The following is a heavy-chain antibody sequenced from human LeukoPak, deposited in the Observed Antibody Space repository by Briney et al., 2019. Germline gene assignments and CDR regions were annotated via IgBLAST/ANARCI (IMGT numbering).Heavy chain of an antibody. CDR1: GFTFSDYY. CDR3: ARGEQLVRYYFDY. J-gene: IGHJ4*02. CDR2: ISSSGSTI. V-gene: IGHV3-11*01. Sequence: PGGSLRLSCAASGFTFSDYYMSWIRQAPGKGLEWVSYISSSGSTISYADSVKGRFTISRDNAKNSLYLQMNSLRAEDTAVYYCARGEQLVRYYFDYWGQGTLVTVSS. D-gene: IGHD6-13*01.